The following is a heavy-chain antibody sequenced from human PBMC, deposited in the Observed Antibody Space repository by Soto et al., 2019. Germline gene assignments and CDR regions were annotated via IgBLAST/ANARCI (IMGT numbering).Heavy chain of an antibody. CDR1: GGSISSSSYY. CDR2: IYYSGST. J-gene: IGHJ5*02. Sequence: SETLSLTCTVSGGSISSSSYYWGWIRQPPGKGLEWIGSIYYSGSTYYNPSLKSRVTISVDTSKNQFSLKLSSVTAADTAVYYCASLRGWFDPWGQGTLVTVSS. CDR3: ASLRGWFDP. V-gene: IGHV4-39*01. D-gene: IGHD4-17*01.